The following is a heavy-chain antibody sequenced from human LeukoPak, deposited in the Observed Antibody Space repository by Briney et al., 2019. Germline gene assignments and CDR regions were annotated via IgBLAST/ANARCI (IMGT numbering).Heavy chain of an antibody. CDR3: ARDYYGSGRYLDYFDY. V-gene: IGHV3-7*04. CDR2: LKQDGSET. Sequence: PGGSLRLSCAASGFTFSSYWMSWVRQAPGKGLEWVANLKQDGSETFYMDSVKGRSTLYRDNPKHSLYLQMNSLRAEDTAIYYCARDYYGSGRYLDYFDYWGQGTPVTVSS. D-gene: IGHD3-10*01. J-gene: IGHJ4*02. CDR1: GFTFSSYW.